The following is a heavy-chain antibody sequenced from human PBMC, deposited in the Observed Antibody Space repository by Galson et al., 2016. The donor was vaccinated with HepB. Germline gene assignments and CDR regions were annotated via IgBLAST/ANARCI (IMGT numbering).Heavy chain of an antibody. D-gene: IGHD6-13*01. J-gene: IGHJ4*02. CDR2: VFQSGDT. V-gene: IGHV4-4*02. Sequence: ETLSLTCAVSGGSINSPTWWSWVRQPPGKGLEWIGEVFQSGDTNYNPSLKGRVTILVDRSKNQFPLKLSCVTAADTAVYYCARGSLWYDYWGQGTLVTVSS. CDR1: GGSINSPTW. CDR3: ARGSLWYDY.